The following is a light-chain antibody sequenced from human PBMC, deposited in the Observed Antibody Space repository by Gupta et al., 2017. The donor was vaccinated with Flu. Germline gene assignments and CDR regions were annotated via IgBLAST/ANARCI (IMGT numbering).Light chain of an antibody. CDR2: SNN. J-gene: IGLJ2*01. V-gene: IGLV1-44*01. CDR1: TSNIGSNT. CDR3: AAWDDSPNGVV. Sequence: QSVLTQPPSASGTPGQRVTISCSGRTSNIGSNTVNWYQQLPGTAPKLLIYSNNQRPSGVPDRFSGSKSGTSASLAISGLQSEDEADYYCAAWDDSPNGVVFGGGTKLTVL.